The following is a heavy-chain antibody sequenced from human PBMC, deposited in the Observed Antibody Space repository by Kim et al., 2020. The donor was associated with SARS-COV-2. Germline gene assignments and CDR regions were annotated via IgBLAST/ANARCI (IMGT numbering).Heavy chain of an antibody. D-gene: IGHD3-10*01. CDR3: ARDVGYYGSGSYDVRFYYGMDV. V-gene: IGHV1-18*01. J-gene: IGHJ6*02. CDR1: GYTFSRYV. CDR2: ISAANGNT. Sequence: ASVKVSCKASGYTFSRYVISWVRHAPGQGLEWMGWISAANGNTNSAQKFRDRVTMTTDTSSRTAYMELRSLRSDDTAVYYCARDVGYYGSGSYDVRFYYGMDVWGQGTTVTVSS.